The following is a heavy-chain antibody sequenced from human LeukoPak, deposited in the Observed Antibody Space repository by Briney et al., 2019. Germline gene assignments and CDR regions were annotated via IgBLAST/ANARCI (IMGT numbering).Heavy chain of an antibody. Sequence: GGSLRLSCAASGFTFSSYWMHWVRQAPGKGLVWVSRIVSDGSSTIYADSVKGRFTISRDNAENMLYLQMSSLRAEDTAVYYFATFSGSSPTWGQGTLVTVSS. D-gene: IGHD1-26*01. J-gene: IGHJ5*02. CDR3: ATFSGSSPT. CDR1: GFTFSSYW. CDR2: IVSDGSST. V-gene: IGHV3-74*01.